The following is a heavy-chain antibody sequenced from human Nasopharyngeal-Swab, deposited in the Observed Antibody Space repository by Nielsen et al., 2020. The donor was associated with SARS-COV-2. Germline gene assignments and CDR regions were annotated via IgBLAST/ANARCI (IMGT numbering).Heavy chain of an antibody. J-gene: IGHJ2*01. CDR3: ARDHREGGWYFDL. Sequence: GESLKISCAAPGFTFSSYGMHWVRQAPGKGLEWVAVIWYDGSNKYYADSVKGRFTISRDNSKNTLYLQMNSLRAEDTAVYYCARDHREGGWYFDLWGRGTLVTVSS. V-gene: IGHV3-33*01. CDR1: GFTFSSYG. CDR2: IWYDGSNK.